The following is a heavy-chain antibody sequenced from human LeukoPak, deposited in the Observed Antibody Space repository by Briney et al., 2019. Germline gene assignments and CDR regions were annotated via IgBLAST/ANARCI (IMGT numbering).Heavy chain of an antibody. CDR3: ASLGYCSSTSCYGIFDY. J-gene: IGHJ4*01. D-gene: IGHD2-2*01. V-gene: IGHV4-59*01. CDR2: IYYSGST. Sequence: SETLSLTWTVSGGSISSNYWSWIRQLPGKGLEWIGYIYYSGSTNYNPSLKSRVTISVDTSKNPFTLKLSSVSDADTAVYYCASLGYCSSTSCYGIFDYWGQGTLVTVSS. CDR1: GGSISSNY.